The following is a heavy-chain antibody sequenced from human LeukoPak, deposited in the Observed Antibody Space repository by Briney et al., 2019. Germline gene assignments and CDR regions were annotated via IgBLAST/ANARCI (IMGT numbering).Heavy chain of an antibody. J-gene: IGHJ4*02. CDR2: IKDDGSGT. CDR3: ARVSRDGYNLPDY. D-gene: IGHD5-24*01. Sequence: GGSLRLSCAASGFTFTTNWMHWVRQAPGKGLVWVSLIKDDGSGTTYADSVKGRFTISRDNAKNTVYLQMNSLRAEDTAVYYCARVSRDGYNLPDYWGQGTLVTVSS. V-gene: IGHV3-74*01. CDR1: GFTFTTNW.